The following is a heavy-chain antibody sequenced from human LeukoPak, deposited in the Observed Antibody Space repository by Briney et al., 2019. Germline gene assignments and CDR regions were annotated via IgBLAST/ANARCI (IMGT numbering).Heavy chain of an antibody. J-gene: IGHJ3*02. D-gene: IGHD3-10*01. CDR3: TTAGSHYYGSGSYYMLPDAFDI. CDR2: IYSGGST. Sequence: GGSLRLSCAASGFTVSSNYMSWVRQAPGKGLEWVSVIYSGGSTYYADSVKGRFTISRDNSKNTLYLQMNSLKTEDTAVYYCTTAGSHYYGSGSYYMLPDAFDIWGQGTMVTVSS. V-gene: IGHV3-53*01. CDR1: GFTVSSNY.